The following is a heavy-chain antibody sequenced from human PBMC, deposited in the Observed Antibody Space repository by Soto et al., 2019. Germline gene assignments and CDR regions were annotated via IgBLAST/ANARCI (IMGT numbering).Heavy chain of an antibody. CDR2: ISSSGDRQ. J-gene: IGHJ5*01. D-gene: IGHD3-16*01. CDR1: GFTFRDYA. Sequence: GGSLRLSCVAAGFTFRDYAMHWVLRIPGKGLEWVAVISSSGDRQQYAESVKGRFTISRDNSQNTLYFQVSSLTSDGSAVFHGQRPPTGIIWDRDNGVDAWGPGRQVTVAA. V-gene: IGHV3-30-3*01. CDR3: QRPPTGIIWDRDNGVDA.